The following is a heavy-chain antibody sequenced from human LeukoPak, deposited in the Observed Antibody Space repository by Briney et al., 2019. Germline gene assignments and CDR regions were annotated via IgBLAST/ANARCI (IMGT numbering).Heavy chain of an antibody. V-gene: IGHV1-69*13. D-gene: IGHD2-21*01. J-gene: IGHJ5*02. Sequence: SVKVSCKASGGTFSSYAITWVRQAPGQGLEWMGGIIPIFGTANYAQKFQGRVTFTADEAARTAYMELSSLRSEDTAVYYCARHRPGRYCGNPRCYIASPFDPWGQGTLVTVSS. CDR1: GGTFSSYA. CDR2: IIPIFGTA. CDR3: ARHRPGRYCGNPRCYIASPFDP.